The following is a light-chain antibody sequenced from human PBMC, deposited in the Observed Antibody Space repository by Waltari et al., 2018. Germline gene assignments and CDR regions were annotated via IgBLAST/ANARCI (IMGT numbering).Light chain of an antibody. CDR1: QSVLYTSINKNY. CDR3: QQYYSTPPIT. J-gene: IGKJ5*01. Sequence: DIVMTQSPDSLAVSLGERATINCKSSQSVLYTSINKNYLAWYQQKPGQPPKPLIYWASTRESGVPDRFSGSGSGTDFTLTISSLQAEDVAVYYCQQYYSTPPITFGQGTRLEIK. CDR2: WAS. V-gene: IGKV4-1*01.